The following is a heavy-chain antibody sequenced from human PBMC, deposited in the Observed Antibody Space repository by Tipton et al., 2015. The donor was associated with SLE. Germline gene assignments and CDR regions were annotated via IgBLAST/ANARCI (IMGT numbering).Heavy chain of an antibody. V-gene: IGHV4-59*01. CDR1: GGSISSYY. CDR3: ARGGIAVAERTAFDP. J-gene: IGHJ5*02. CDR2: IYYSGST. D-gene: IGHD6-19*01. Sequence: GLVKPSETLSLTCTVSGGSISSYYWSWIRQPPGKGLEWIGYIYYSGSTNYNPSLKSRVTISVDTSKNQFSLKLSPVTAADTAVYYCARGGIAVAERTAFDPWGQGTLVTVSS.